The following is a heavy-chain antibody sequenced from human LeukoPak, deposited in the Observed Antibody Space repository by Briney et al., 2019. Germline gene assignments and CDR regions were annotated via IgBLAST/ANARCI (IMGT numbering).Heavy chain of an antibody. V-gene: IGHV3-23*01. CDR1: GFSFSNYA. J-gene: IGHJ4*02. CDR2: ISGTGGNT. Sequence: PGGSLRLSCAVSGFSFSNYAMSWVRQFPGKGLEWVSGISGTGGNTYYADSVKGRFTISRDNSKNTLYLQMNSLSAEDTAVYYCARDGAGRHYFDYWGQGTLVTVSS. D-gene: IGHD3-16*01. CDR3: ARDGAGRHYFDY.